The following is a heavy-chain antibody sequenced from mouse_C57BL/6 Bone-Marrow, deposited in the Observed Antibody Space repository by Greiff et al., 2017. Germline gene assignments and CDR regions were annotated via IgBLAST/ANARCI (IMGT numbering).Heavy chain of an antibody. CDR3: ARAGIVTTLKDFDF. Sequence: VQLQESGAELVKPGASVKLSCKASGYTFTSYWMQWVKQRPGQGLEWIGEIDPSASYTNYNQKFKGKATLTVDTSSSTAYMQLSSQTSRDSSVDYCARAGIVTTLKDFDFWGPGTTLTVSS. D-gene: IGHD2-12*01. CDR1: GYTFTSYW. J-gene: IGHJ2*01. V-gene: IGHV1-50*01. CDR2: IDPSASYT.